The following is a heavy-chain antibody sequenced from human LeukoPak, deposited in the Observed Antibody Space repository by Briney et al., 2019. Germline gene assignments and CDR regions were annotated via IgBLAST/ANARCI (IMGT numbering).Heavy chain of an antibody. CDR3: ANARWVGSRWFDP. D-gene: IGHD3-10*01. Sequence: PGRSLRLSCTGSGFTFGDYGMSWVRQAPGKGLEWVSLISGSGSETNYADSVKGRFTISRDNSKNTLYVQMNSLRAEDTAIYYCANARWVGSRWFDPWGQGTMVTVSS. J-gene: IGHJ5*02. CDR1: GFTFGDYG. CDR2: ISGSGSET. V-gene: IGHV3-23*01.